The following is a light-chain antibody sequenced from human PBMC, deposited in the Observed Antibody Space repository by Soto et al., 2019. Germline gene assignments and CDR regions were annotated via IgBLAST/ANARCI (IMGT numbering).Light chain of an antibody. CDR1: QSLLHSNGYNY. CDR2: LGS. CDR3: MHALQTPLT. J-gene: IGKJ4*01. Sequence: DIVMTQSPLSLPVTPGEPASISCRSSQSLLHSNGYNYLDWYLQKPGQSPQLLIYLGSNRASGDPDRFRGSESRTEFTLKISRVEDEDVGVYYCMHALQTPLTFGGGTKVEIK. V-gene: IGKV2-28*01.